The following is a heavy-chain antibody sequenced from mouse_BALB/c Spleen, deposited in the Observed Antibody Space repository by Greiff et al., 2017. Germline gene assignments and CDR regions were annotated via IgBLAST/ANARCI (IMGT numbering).Heavy chain of an antibody. CDR3: AREYDYDGFAY. Sequence: DVKLQESGPGLVKPSQSLSLTCSVTGYSITSGYYWNWIRQFPGNKLEWMGYISYDGSNNYNPSLKNRISITRDTSKNQFFLKLNSVTTEDTATYYCAREYDYDGFAYWGQGTLVTVSA. D-gene: IGHD2-4*01. CDR1: GYSITSGYY. V-gene: IGHV3-6*02. J-gene: IGHJ3*01. CDR2: ISYDGSN.